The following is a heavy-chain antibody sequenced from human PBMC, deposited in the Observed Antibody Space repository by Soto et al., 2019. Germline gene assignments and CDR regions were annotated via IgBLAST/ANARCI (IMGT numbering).Heavy chain of an antibody. CDR3: AKDGGIRYCSGGSCYSGFDY. CDR1: GFTFSSYG. J-gene: IGHJ4*02. CDR2: ISYDGSNK. V-gene: IGHV3-30*18. Sequence: GGSLRLSCAASGFTFSSYGMHWVRQAPGKGLEWVAVISYDGSNKYYADSVKGRFTISRDNSKNTLYLQMNSLRAEDTAVYYCAKDGGIRYCSGGSCYSGFDYWGQGTLVTVSS. D-gene: IGHD2-15*01.